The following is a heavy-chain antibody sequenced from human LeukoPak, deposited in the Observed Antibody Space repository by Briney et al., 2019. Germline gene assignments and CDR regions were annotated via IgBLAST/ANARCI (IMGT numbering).Heavy chain of an antibody. J-gene: IGHJ4*02. CDR3: ARLTADGRLYFVD. CDR1: GFTVNSNY. CDR2: LYNTGNT. D-gene: IGHD6-13*01. Sequence: GGSLRLSCAASGFTVNSNYLCWVRQAPGKGLEWVSTLYNTGNTYYANSVKGRFSISRDNSKNTLFLQMNSLRAEDTAVYYCARLTADGRLYFVDWGPGTLVTVSS. V-gene: IGHV3-53*01.